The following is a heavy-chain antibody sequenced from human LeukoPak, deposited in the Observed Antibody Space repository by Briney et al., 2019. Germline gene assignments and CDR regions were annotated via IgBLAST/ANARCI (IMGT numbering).Heavy chain of an antibody. V-gene: IGHV3-11*01. J-gene: IGHJ4*02. CDR2: ISSGGST. CDR3: AKVAVPDALGYFDY. CDR1: GFTFSDYY. D-gene: IGHD2-2*01. Sequence: PGGSLRLSCAASGFTFSDYYMSWIRQAPGKGLEWVSYISSGGSTYYADSVKGRFTISRDNSKNTLYLQMNSLRAEDTAVYYCAKVAVPDALGYFDYWGQGTLVTVSS.